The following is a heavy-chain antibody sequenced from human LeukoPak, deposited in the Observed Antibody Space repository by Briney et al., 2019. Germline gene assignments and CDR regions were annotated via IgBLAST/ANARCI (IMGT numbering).Heavy chain of an antibody. CDR1: GGTFSSYA. V-gene: IGHV1-69*01. Sequence: SVKVSCKASGGTFSSYAISWVRQAPGQGLEWMGGIIPIFGTANYAQKFQGRVTITADESTSTAYMELSSLRSEDTAVYYCARRHENNYHYFDYWGQGTLVTVSS. CDR3: ARRHENNYHYFDY. D-gene: IGHD1-1*01. J-gene: IGHJ4*02. CDR2: IIPIFGTA.